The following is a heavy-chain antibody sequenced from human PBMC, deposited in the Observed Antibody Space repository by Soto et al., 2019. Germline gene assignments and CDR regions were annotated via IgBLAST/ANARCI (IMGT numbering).Heavy chain of an antibody. V-gene: IGHV3-7*05. CDR3: GRDVSAGGSSLYLGAFDN. Sequence: EVQLEESGGELVQPGGSLRLSCAASGFTLRAYWMPWVRQAPGKGLEWVANINRDGSKKSYLDSVRGRFTISRDNVGSSLCRQMDSLRVDDTALYYCGRDVSAGGSSLYLGAFDNWGQGRMVTVCS. J-gene: IGHJ3*02. CDR1: GFTLRAYW. D-gene: IGHD6-13*01. CDR2: INRDGSKK.